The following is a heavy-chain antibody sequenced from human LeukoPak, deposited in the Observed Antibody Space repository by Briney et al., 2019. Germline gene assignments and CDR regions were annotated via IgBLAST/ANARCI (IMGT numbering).Heavy chain of an antibody. V-gene: IGHV3-13*01. CDR1: GFTSSSYD. D-gene: IGHD3/OR15-3a*01. J-gene: IGHJ4*02. Sequence: GGSLRLSCAASGFTSSSYDMHWVRQATGKGLEWVSAIGTAGDTYYPGSVKGRFTISRENAKNSLYLQMNSLRAGDTAVYYCARALVGTGLDYWGQGTLVTVSS. CDR3: ARALVGTGLDY. CDR2: IGTAGDT.